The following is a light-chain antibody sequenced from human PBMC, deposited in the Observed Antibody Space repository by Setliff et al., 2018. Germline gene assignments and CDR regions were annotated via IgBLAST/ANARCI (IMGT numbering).Light chain of an antibody. Sequence: QAVVTQEPSLTVSPGGTVTLTCGSSTGAVTSGHYPYWFQQKPGQAPRILIYDTTKKHSWTPARFSGSLVGDKAALTLSGAQPEDEAEYYCLLSYNGGHVFGTGTKGTVL. V-gene: IGLV7-46*01. CDR2: DTT. CDR3: LLSYNGGHV. CDR1: TGAVTSGHY. J-gene: IGLJ1*01.